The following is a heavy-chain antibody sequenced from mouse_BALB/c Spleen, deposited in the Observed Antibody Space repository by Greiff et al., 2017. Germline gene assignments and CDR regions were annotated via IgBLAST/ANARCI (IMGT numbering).Heavy chain of an antibody. V-gene: IGHV14-3*02. CDR3: ARKLRAMDY. D-gene: IGHD1-1*01. J-gene: IGHJ4*01. CDR2: IDPANGNT. CDR1: GFNIKDTY. Sequence: EVKLMESGAELVKPGASVKLSCTASGFNIKDTYMHWVKQRPEQGLEWIGRIDPANGNTKYDPKFQGKATITADTSSNTAYLQLSSLTSEDTAVYYCARKLRAMDYWGQGTSVTVSS.